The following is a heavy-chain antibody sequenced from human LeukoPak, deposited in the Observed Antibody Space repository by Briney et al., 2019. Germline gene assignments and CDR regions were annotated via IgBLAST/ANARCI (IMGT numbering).Heavy chain of an antibody. CDR1: GGSISSYC. J-gene: IGHJ4*02. CDR2: ICTSGST. V-gene: IGHV4-4*07. D-gene: IGHD6-19*01. Sequence: SETLSLTCTVSGGSISSYCWSCIRQPAGKGLEWIGRICTSGSTNYYPSLKSRVTMSVDTSKNQFSLKLSSVTAADTAVYYCAEGGQWLRVWGQGTLVTVSS. CDR3: AEGGQWLRV.